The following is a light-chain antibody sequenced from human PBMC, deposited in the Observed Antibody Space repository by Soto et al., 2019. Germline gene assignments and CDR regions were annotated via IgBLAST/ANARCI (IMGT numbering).Light chain of an antibody. J-gene: IGKJ1*01. Sequence: DIVLTQSPDTLSLSPGNRATLSCRASQSLTNSYIAWYQVKPGQAPRLLIYGASTRATGIADRFSGGGSGTDFTLTISRLEPEDFAVYHCQQYGRSWTFGQGTKVDI. CDR1: QSLTNSY. CDR2: GAS. V-gene: IGKV3-20*01. CDR3: QQYGRSWT.